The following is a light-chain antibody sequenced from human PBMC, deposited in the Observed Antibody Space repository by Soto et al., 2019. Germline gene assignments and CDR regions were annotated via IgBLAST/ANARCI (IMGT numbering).Light chain of an antibody. Sequence: DIQMTQSPSSLSASVRDRVTITCRASQSISSYLNWYQQKPGKAPKLLIYAASSLQSGVPSRLSGSGSGTDFTLTISSLQTEDFATYYCQQRYSTPSITFGQGTRLEIK. V-gene: IGKV1-39*01. CDR2: AAS. CDR1: QSISSY. J-gene: IGKJ5*01. CDR3: QQRYSTPSIT.